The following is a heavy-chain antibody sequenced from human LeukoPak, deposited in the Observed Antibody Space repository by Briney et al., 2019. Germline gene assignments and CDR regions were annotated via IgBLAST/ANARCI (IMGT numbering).Heavy chain of an antibody. V-gene: IGHV3-30*18. D-gene: IGHD3-22*01. CDR3: AKRKGVVYYYDSSGYYYDY. Sequence: PGGSLRLSCAASGFTFSRYGMHWVRQAPGKGLEWVAVISYDGSNKYYADSVKGRFTISRDNSKNTLYLQMNSLRVEDTAVYYCAKRKGVVYYYDSSGYYYDYWGQGTLVTVSS. J-gene: IGHJ4*02. CDR2: ISYDGSNK. CDR1: GFTFSRYG.